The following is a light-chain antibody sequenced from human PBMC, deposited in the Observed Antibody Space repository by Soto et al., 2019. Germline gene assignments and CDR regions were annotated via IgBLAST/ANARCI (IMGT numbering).Light chain of an antibody. Sequence: EIVMTQSPATLSVSPGERATLSCRASQSVSSNLAWYQQKPGQAPRLLIYGASTRATGIPARFSGSGSGTEFTLTISSLQSEDFAVYYCQQYNNWPWTFDQGTKVELK. CDR2: GAS. V-gene: IGKV3-15*01. CDR1: QSVSSN. J-gene: IGKJ1*01. CDR3: QQYNNWPWT.